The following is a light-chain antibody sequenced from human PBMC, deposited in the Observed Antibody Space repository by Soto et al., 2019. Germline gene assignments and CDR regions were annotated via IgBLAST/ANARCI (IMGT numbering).Light chain of an antibody. CDR2: GNS. CDR3: QSYDSSLSGYV. CDR1: SSNIGAGYD. J-gene: IGLJ1*01. V-gene: IGLV1-40*01. Sequence: QSALTQPPPVSGAPGPRVTISCTGSSSNIGAGYDVHWYQQLPGTAPKLLIYGNSNRPSGVPDRFSGSKSGTSASLAITGLQAEEEADYYCQSYDSSLSGYVFGTGTKVTVL.